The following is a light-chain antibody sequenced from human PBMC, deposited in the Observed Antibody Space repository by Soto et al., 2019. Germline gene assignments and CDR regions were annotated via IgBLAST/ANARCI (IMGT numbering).Light chain of an antibody. J-gene: IGLJ1*01. CDR3: GSWDSSLSAYV. CDR2: VND. V-gene: IGLV1-40*01. CDR1: SSNIGAGSD. Sequence: QSVLTQPPSVSGAPGQRVTISCTGSSSNIGAGSDVHWYQQLPGEAPKLLIYVNDRRPSGVADRFSGSKSGTSASLAITVLQTGDEADYYCGSWDSSLSAYVFGTGTKVTVL.